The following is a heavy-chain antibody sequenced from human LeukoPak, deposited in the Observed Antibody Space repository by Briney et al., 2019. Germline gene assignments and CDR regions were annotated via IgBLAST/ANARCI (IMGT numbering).Heavy chain of an antibody. CDR3: ARGVSAWYQGWFDP. J-gene: IGHJ5*02. D-gene: IGHD6-19*01. CDR2: MKHDGSEK. CDR1: GFTFSSYW. V-gene: IGHV3-7*01. Sequence: GGSLRLSYAASGFTFSSYWMSWVRQAPGKRLEWVAKMKHDGSEKYYADSVKGRFTISRDNANNSLYLQMNSLRVEDTAIYYCARGVSAWYQGWFDPWGQGTLVTVSS.